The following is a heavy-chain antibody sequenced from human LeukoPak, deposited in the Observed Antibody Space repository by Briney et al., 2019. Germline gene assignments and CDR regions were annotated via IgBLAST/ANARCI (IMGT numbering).Heavy chain of an antibody. CDR3: AGHAGGWYIDY. CDR1: GVSIISYC. Sequence: KPSETLSLTGTGSGVSIISYCWSWNRQPPGKGLEGIGYIYYSGSTNDDPSLKSRVTISVDTSNNQFSLKLSSVTAAATAVYYCAGHAGGWYIDYWGQGTLVTVSS. J-gene: IGHJ4*02. CDR2: IYYSGST. D-gene: IGHD6-19*01. V-gene: IGHV4-59*08.